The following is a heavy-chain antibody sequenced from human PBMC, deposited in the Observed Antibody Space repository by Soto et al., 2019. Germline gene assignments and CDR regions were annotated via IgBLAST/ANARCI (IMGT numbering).Heavy chain of an antibody. CDR1: GDSVSSNSAA. J-gene: IGHJ6*02. D-gene: IGHD2-2*01. CDR3: ARGWNRYCSSTNCRSYYYYGMDV. V-gene: IGHV6-1*01. CDR2: TYYRSKWYN. Sequence: PQTLSLTCAISGDSVSSNSAAWNWIRQSPSRGLEWLGRTYYRSKWYNDYAVSVKSRITINPDTSKNQFSLQLNSVTPEDTAVYYCARGWNRYCSSTNCRSYYYYGMDVWGQGTTVSVSS.